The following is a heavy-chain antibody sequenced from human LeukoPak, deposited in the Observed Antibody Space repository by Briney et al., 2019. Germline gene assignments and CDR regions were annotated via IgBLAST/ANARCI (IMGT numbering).Heavy chain of an antibody. CDR1: GGSISSSSYY. CDR3: ARVLSRSAAGTGWFDP. D-gene: IGHD6-13*01. CDR2: IYYSGST. V-gene: IGHV4-39*07. J-gene: IGHJ5*02. Sequence: SETLSLTCTVSGGSISSSSYYWGWIRQPPGKGLEWIGSIYYSGSTNYNPSLKSRVTISVDTSKNQFSLKLSSVTAADTAVYYCARVLSRSAAGTGWFDPWGQGTLVTVSS.